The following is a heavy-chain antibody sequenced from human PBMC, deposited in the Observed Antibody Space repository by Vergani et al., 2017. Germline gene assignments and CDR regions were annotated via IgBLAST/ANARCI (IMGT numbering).Heavy chain of an antibody. J-gene: IGHJ6*02. CDR2: IYYSGST. D-gene: IGHD3-3*01. Sequence: QLQLQESGPGLVKPSETLSLTCTVSGGSISSSSYYWGWIRQPPGKGLEWIGSIYYSGSTYYNPSLKSRVTISVDTSKNQFSLKLSSVTAADTAVYYCARVEAHYDFWSGYPHYYYYYGMDVWGQGTTVTVSS. V-gene: IGHV4-39*01. CDR3: ARVEAHYDFWSGYPHYYYYYGMDV. CDR1: GGSISSSSYY.